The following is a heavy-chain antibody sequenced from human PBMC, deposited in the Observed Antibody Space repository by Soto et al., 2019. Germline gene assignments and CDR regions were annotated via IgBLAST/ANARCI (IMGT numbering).Heavy chain of an antibody. CDR2: TNHSGST. V-gene: IGHV4-34*01. J-gene: IGHJ4*02. CDR1: GGSFSGYY. Sequence: PSETLSLTCAVSGGSFSGYYCCWIRIPPWKGQEYIGETNHSGSTNYNPATISGVTITVDTSRNQSSLKLTAVTAADTAGYSCARRPFGSINVLDHWGQGTLVTVSS. CDR3: ARRPFGSINVLDH. D-gene: IGHD3-16*01.